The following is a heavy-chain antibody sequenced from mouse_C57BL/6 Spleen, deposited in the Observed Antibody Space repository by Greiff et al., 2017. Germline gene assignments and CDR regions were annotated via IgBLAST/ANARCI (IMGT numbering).Heavy chain of an antibody. CDR1: GYTFTSYW. J-gene: IGHJ4*01. Sequence: QVQLQQPGAELVRPGSSVKLSCKASGYTFTSYWMHWVKQRPIQGLDWIGNIDPSDSETHYNQKFKDKATLTVDKSSSTAYMQLSSLTSEDSAVYYCARTYGNYYAMDYWGQGTSVTVSS. CDR3: ARTYGNYYAMDY. CDR2: IDPSDSET. V-gene: IGHV1-52*01. D-gene: IGHD1-1*02.